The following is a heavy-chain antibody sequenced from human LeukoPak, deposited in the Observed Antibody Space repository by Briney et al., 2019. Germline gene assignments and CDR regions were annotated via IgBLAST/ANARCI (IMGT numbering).Heavy chain of an antibody. V-gene: IGHV4-34*01. CDR1: GGSFSGYY. Sequence: NSSETLSLTCAVYGGSFSGYYWSWIRQPPVKGPEWIGEINHSGSTNYNPSLKSRVTISVDTSKNQFSLKLSSVTAADTAVYYCARGTKRIAARSSRPYWFDPWGQGTLVTVSS. D-gene: IGHD6-6*01. CDR2: INHSGST. CDR3: ARGTKRIAARSSRPYWFDP. J-gene: IGHJ5*02.